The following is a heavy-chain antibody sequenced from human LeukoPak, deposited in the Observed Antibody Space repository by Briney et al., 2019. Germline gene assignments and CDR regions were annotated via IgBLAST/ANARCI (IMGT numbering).Heavy chain of an antibody. V-gene: IGHV1-8*01. J-gene: IGHJ5*02. CDR1: GYTFTSYD. D-gene: IGHD2-15*01. Sequence: ASVKVSCKASGYTFTSYDINWVRQATGQGLEWMGWMNPNSGNTGYAQKFQGGVTMTRNTSISTAYMELSSLRSEDTAVYYCARVGYCSGGSCYIDWFDPWGQGTLVTVSS. CDR3: ARVGYCSGGSCYIDWFDP. CDR2: MNPNSGNT.